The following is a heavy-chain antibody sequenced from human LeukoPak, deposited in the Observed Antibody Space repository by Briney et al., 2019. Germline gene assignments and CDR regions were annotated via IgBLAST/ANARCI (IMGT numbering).Heavy chain of an antibody. CDR1: GYTFTSYD. Sequence: ASVKVSCKASGYTFTSYDINWVRKATGQGLEWMGWMNPNSGNTGYAQKFQGRVTMTRNTSISTAYMELSSLRSEDTAVYYCARARPERAYYGSGRLYYFDYWGQGTLVTVSS. CDR2: MNPNSGNT. D-gene: IGHD3-10*01. CDR3: ARARPERAYYGSGRLYYFDY. V-gene: IGHV1-8*01. J-gene: IGHJ4*02.